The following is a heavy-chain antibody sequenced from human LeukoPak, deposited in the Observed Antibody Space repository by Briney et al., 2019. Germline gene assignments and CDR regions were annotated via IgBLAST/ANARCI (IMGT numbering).Heavy chain of an antibody. CDR2: IDWEDDK. V-gene: IGHV2-70*01. Sequence: ESGPTLVKHTQTLTLTCTFSGFSLTASGMCVSWIRQPPGKALEWLALIDWEDDKYYSTSLKTRLTISKDTSKNEVVLTMTNMDPVDTATYYCARIPGYCSGDTCYSDAFDIWGHGTVVTVSS. CDR1: GFSLTASGMC. D-gene: IGHD2-15*01. CDR3: ARIPGYCSGDTCYSDAFDI. J-gene: IGHJ3*02.